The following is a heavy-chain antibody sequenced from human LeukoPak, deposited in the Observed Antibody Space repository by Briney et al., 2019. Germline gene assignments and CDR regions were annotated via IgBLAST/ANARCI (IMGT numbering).Heavy chain of an antibody. CDR3: ARRYSYGLSPGRYYYYYMDV. CDR1: GGSFSGYY. Sequence: SETLSLTCAVYGGSFSGYYWSWIRQPPGKGLEWIGEINHSGSTNYNPSLKSRVTISVDTSKNQFSLKLSSVTAADTAVYYCARRYSYGLSPGRYYYYYMDVWGKGTTVTISS. J-gene: IGHJ6*03. D-gene: IGHD5-18*01. V-gene: IGHV4-34*01. CDR2: INHSGST.